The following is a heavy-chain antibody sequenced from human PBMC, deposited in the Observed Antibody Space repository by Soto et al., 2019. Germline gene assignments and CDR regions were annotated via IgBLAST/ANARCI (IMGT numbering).Heavy chain of an antibody. V-gene: IGHV3-23*01. J-gene: IGHJ4*02. CDR2: ISGSGGST. CDR3: ARRSSGWYFDY. CDR1: GFTFSSYV. Sequence: EVQLLESGGGLVQPGGSLRLSCAASGFTFSSYVMSWVRQAPGKGLEWVSAISGSGGSTYYADSVKGRFTISRDNSKNTLYLQMTSLRAEDTAVYYCARRSSGWYFDYWGQGTLVTVSS. D-gene: IGHD6-19*01.